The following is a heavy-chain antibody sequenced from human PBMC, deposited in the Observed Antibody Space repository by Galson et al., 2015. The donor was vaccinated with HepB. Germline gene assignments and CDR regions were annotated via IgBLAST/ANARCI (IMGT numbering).Heavy chain of an antibody. V-gene: IGHV1-69*13. D-gene: IGHD2-15*01. CDR3: ARSLCSGGSCRKALPYYYYYGMDV. CDR1: GGTFSSYA. J-gene: IGHJ6*02. Sequence: SVKVSCKASGGTFSSYAISWVRQAPGQGLEWVGGIIPIFGTANYAQKFQGRVTITADESTSTAYMELSSLRSEDTAVYYCARSLCSGGSCRKALPYYYYYGMDVWGQGTTVTVSS. CDR2: IIPIFGTA.